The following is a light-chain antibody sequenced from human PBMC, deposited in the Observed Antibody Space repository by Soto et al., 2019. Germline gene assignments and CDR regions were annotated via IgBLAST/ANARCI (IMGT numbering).Light chain of an antibody. CDR3: QQSYSPLLFT. CDR2: KAS. J-gene: IGKJ3*01. Sequence: DIQMTQSPSTLSGSVGDRVTITCRASQTISSWLAWYQQKPGKAPKLLIYKASTLKSGVPSRFSGSGSGTEFTLTISSLQPDDFATYYCQQSYSPLLFTFGPGTTVDIK. CDR1: QTISSW. V-gene: IGKV1-5*03.